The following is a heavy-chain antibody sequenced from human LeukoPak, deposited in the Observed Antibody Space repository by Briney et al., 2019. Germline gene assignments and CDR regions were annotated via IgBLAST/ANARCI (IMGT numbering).Heavy chain of an antibody. J-gene: IGHJ4*02. CDR3: ASGVWAPFDS. CDR1: GFSLSNYW. D-gene: IGHD3-10*01. CDR2: IKQDGSEK. Sequence: GGSLRLSCAASGFSLSNYWMNWVRQAPVKGLEWVANIKQDGSEKNYVDSVKGRFSISRDNAKNSLTLQMNSVRDEDTAVYYCASGVWAPFDSWGQGTLVSVSS. V-gene: IGHV3-7*01.